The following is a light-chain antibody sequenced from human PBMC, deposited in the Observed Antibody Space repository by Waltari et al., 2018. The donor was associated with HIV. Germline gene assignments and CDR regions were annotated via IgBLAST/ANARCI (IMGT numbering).Light chain of an antibody. CDR2: GAS. CDR3: QQYNNWPPERT. V-gene: IGKV3-15*01. J-gene: IGKJ1*01. Sequence: EIVMTQSPATLSVSPGERATLSCRASQSVSSNLAWYQQKPVQAPRLLIYGASTRATGIPARFSGSGSGTEFTLTISSLRSEDFAVYYCQQYNNWPPERTFGQGTKVEIK. CDR1: QSVSSN.